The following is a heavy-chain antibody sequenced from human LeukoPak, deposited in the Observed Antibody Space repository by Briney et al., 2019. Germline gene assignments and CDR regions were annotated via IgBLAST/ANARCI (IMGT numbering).Heavy chain of an antibody. CDR3: AKRGLGSGTYLYYSYYYGMDV. V-gene: IGHV3-23*01. CDR2: ISGGVSNT. CDR1: GVSFSRYD. J-gene: IGHJ6*02. Sequence: PGGSLRLSCAVSGVSFSRYDMSWVRQAPGKGLEWISAISGGVSNTYYADSVKGRFTISRDSSKNTVYLQMNSLRAEDTAVYYCAKRGLGSGTYLYYSYYYGMDVWGQXTTVTVSS. D-gene: IGHD3-10*01.